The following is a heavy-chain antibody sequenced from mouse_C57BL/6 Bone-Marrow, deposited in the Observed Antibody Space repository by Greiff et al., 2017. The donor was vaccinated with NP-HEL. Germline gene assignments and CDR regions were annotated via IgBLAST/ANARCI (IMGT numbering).Heavy chain of an antibody. D-gene: IGHD2-3*01. V-gene: IGHV1-82*01. J-gene: IGHJ2*01. CDR3: ARGGWLPSDY. CDR1: GYAFSSSW. CDR2: IYPGDGDT. Sequence: QVQLKESGPELVKPGASVKISCKASGYAFSSSWMNWVKQRPGKGLEWIGRIYPGDGDTNYNGKFKGKATLTADKSSSTAYMQLSSLTSEDSAVYFCARGGWLPSDYWGQGTTLTVSS.